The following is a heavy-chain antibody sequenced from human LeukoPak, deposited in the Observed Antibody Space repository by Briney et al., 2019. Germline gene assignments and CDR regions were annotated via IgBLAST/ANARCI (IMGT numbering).Heavy chain of an antibody. J-gene: IGHJ4*02. CDR3: ARIAGNYDILTGYLDY. V-gene: IGHV4-34*01. CDR1: GGSFSGYY. CDR2: INHSGST. D-gene: IGHD3-9*01. Sequence: SETLSLTCAVYGGSFSGYYWSWIRQPPGKGLEWIGEINHSGSTNYNPSLKSRVTISVDTSKNQFSLKLSSVTAADTAVYYCARIAGNYDILTGYLDYWGQGTLVTVSS.